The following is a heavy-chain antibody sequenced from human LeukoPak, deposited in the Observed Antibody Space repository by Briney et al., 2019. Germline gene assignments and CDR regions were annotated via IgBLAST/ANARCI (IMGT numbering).Heavy chain of an antibody. CDR2: MSYDGSNK. CDR1: GFTFSSYG. D-gene: IGHD5-18*01. J-gene: IGHJ4*02. V-gene: IGHV3-30*18. Sequence: GGSLRLSCAASGFTFSSYGMHWVRQAPGKGLEWVAVMSYDGSNKYYADSVKGRFTISRDNSKNTLYLQMNSLRAEDTAVYYCAKDRADMAQGYFDYWGQGTLVTVSS. CDR3: AKDRADMAQGYFDY.